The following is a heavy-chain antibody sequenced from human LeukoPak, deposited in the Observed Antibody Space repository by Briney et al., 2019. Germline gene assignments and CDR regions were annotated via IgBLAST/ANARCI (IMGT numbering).Heavy chain of an antibody. Sequence: GGSLSLSFSASGFTFKSYWMHWVRQAPGKGLVWVSRIKNDGSSTTYADSVKGRFTISRDNAKNTLYLQMNSLRVEDTAVYYCVKDDYGRNWGQGTLVTVSS. J-gene: IGHJ4*02. D-gene: IGHD4-17*01. CDR2: IKNDGSST. CDR3: VKDDYGRN. CDR1: GFTFKSYW. V-gene: IGHV3-74*01.